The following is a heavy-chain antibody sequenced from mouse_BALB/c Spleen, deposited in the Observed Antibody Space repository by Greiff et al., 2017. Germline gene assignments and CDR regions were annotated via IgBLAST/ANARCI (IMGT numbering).Heavy chain of an antibody. CDR1: GFSLTSYG. CDR2: IWAGGST. J-gene: IGHJ3*01. D-gene: IGHD1-1*01. V-gene: IGHV2-9*02. Sequence: VQLVESGPGLVAPSQSLSITCTVSGFSLTSYGVHWVRQPPGKGLEWLGVIWAGGSTNYNSALMSRLSISKDNSKSQVFLKMNSLQTDDTAMYYCARDSYYGSSFPWFAYWGQGTLVTVSA. CDR3: ARDSYYGSSFPWFAY.